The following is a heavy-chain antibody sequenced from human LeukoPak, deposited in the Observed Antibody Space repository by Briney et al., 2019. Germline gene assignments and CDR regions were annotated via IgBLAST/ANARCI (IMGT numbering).Heavy chain of an antibody. J-gene: IGHJ4*02. Sequence: GGSLRLSCAAAGFTFSSYEMNWVRQAPGKGLEWVSYIGSGGSLIYYADSVKGRFTISRDNAKNSLYLQMNSLRAEDTALYYCARAAVVASTLPACWGQGTLVTVSS. CDR1: GFTFSSYE. D-gene: IGHD2-15*01. V-gene: IGHV3-48*03. CDR2: IGSGGSLI. CDR3: ARAAVVASTLPAC.